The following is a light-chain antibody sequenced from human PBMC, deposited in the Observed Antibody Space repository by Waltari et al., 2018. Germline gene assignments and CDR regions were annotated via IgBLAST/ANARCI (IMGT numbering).Light chain of an antibody. CDR3: SSYAGSNTGL. CDR1: SSDIGGYNY. CDR2: EVS. J-gene: IGLJ2*01. Sequence: QAALTQPRSVSGSPGQSVTISCTGTSSDIGGYNYVSWYQQHPGTAPKLLIYEVSKRASGVSDRCSGSKSGNTASLTISGLQAEDEADYYCSSYAGSNTGLFGGGTRLTVL. V-gene: IGLV2-11*01.